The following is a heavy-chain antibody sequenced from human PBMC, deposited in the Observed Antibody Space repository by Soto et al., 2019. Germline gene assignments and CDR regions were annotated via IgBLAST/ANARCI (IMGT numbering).Heavy chain of an antibody. D-gene: IGHD4-17*01. CDR1: GYTFTSYG. J-gene: IGHJ3*02. CDR2: INPNSGGT. CDR3: ARPDYRGAFDI. V-gene: IGHV1-2*04. Sequence: ASVKVSCKASGYTFTSYGISWVRQAPGQGLEWMGWINPNSGGTNYAQKFQGWVTMTRDTSISTAYMELSRLRSDDTAVYYCARPDYRGAFDIWGQGTMVTVSS.